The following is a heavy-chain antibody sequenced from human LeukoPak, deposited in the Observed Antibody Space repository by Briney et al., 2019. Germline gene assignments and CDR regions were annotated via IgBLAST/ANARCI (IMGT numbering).Heavy chain of an antibody. D-gene: IGHD4-23*01. CDR1: GYTFTGYY. CDR3: AREGIDYGGNSVYGL. V-gene: IGHV1-2*02. CDR2: INPNSGGT. Sequence: ASVKVSCKASGYTFTGYYIHWVRQAPGQGLEWMGWINPNSGGTYYAQKFHGRVTMTSDTSINTAYMELSRLRSDDTAVYFCAREGIDYGGNSVYGLWGQGTLVTVSS. J-gene: IGHJ4*02.